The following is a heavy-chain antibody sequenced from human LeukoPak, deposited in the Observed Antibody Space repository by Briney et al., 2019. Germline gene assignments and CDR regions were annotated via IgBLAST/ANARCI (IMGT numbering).Heavy chain of an antibody. CDR2: INPNSGGT. D-gene: IGHD4-17*01. J-gene: IGHJ4*02. CDR1: GYTFTGYY. Sequence: GASVKVSCKASGYTFTGYYMHWVRQAPGQGLEWMGWINPNSGGTNYAQKFQGRVTMTRDTSISTAYMELSSLRSDDTAVYYCARALTTVTTEGDWGQGTLVTVCS. V-gene: IGHV1-2*02. CDR3: ARALTTVTTEGD.